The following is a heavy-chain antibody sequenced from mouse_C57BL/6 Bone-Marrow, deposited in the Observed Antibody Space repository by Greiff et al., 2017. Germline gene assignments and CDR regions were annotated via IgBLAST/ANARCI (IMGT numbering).Heavy chain of an antibody. CDR3: TMIYGSSYYFDY. Sequence: EVQLQESGGGLVQPGGSMKLSCVASGFTFSNYWMNWVRQSPEKGLEWVAQIRLKSDNYATHYAESVKGRFTISRDDSKSSVYLQMNNLRAEDTGIYYCTMIYGSSYYFDYWGQGTTLTVSS. V-gene: IGHV6-3*01. CDR1: GFTFSNYW. J-gene: IGHJ2*01. D-gene: IGHD1-1*01. CDR2: IRLKSDNYAT.